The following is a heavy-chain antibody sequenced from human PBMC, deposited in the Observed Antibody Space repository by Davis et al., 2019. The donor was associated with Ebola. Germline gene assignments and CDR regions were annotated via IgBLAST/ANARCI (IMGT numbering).Heavy chain of an antibody. CDR3: ARGERYKYYWFDP. CDR2: INHSGST. CDR1: GGSFSGYY. Sequence: PSETLSLTCAVYGGSFSGYYWSWIRQPPGKGLEWIGEINHSGSTNYNPSLKSRVTISVDTSRNQFSLKLSSVTAADTAVYYCARGERYKYYWFDPWGQGTLVTVSS. J-gene: IGHJ5*02. V-gene: IGHV4-34*01. D-gene: IGHD1-1*01.